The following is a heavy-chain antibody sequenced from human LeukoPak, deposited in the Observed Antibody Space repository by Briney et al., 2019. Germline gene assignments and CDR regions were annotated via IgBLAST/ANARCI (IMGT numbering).Heavy chain of an antibody. Sequence: GGSLRLSCAASGFTFSDYYMSWIRQAPGKGLEWVSYVSSSSSYTNYADSVKGRFTISRDNAKNSLHLQMNSLRAEDTAVYYCARGRGQWLVRPYFDYWGQGTLVTVSS. D-gene: IGHD6-19*01. CDR2: VSSSSSYT. V-gene: IGHV3-11*06. CDR1: GFTFSDYY. CDR3: ARGRGQWLVRPYFDY. J-gene: IGHJ4*02.